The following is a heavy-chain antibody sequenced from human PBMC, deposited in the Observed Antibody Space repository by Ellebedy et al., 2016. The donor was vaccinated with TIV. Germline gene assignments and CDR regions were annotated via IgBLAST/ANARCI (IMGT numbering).Heavy chain of an antibody. CDR3: ARTDLRYGMDV. Sequence: SETLSLXXSVSGYSIRSGHYWGWIRQPPGKGLEWIGNVYHSGSSYYNPSLRSRVTLSLDTSKNHLSLRLTSVTAADTAVYYCARTDLRYGMDVWGQGTTVTVS. D-gene: IGHD3/OR15-3a*01. CDR1: GYSIRSGHY. V-gene: IGHV4-38-2*02. J-gene: IGHJ6*02. CDR2: VYHSGSS.